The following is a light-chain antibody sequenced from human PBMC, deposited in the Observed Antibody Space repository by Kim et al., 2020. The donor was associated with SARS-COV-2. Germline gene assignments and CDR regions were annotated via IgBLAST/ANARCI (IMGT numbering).Light chain of an antibody. CDR3: QQLNSYRT. CDR2: AAS. V-gene: IGKV1-9*01. CDR1: QGISSY. Sequence: IQLTQSPSSLPASVGDRVTITCRASQGISSYLAWYQQKPGKAPKLLIYAASTLESGVPSRFSGSGSGTDFTLTLSSLQPEDFAPYYCQQLNSYRTFGQGTKVDI. J-gene: IGKJ1*01.